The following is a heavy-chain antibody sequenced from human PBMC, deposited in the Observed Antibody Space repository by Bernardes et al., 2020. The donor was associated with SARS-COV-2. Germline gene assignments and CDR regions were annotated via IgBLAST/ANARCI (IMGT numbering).Heavy chain of an antibody. CDR3: ARGGRNGYNYNLNY. J-gene: IGHJ4*02. CDR2: INMDGSRR. D-gene: IGHD5-12*01. V-gene: IGHV3-74*01. CDR1: GDTFSDYW. Sequence: SLRLSCVVSGDTFSDYWMHWVRQAPGKGLVWVSRINMDGSRRNYVDSVKGRFTISRDNARNTVYLQMNSLRVEDTAVYYCARGGRNGYNYNLNYWGQGTLVPVSS.